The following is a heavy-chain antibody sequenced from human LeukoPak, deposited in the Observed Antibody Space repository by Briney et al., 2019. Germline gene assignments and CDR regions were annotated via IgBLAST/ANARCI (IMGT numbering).Heavy chain of an antibody. D-gene: IGHD1-26*01. Sequence: KPSETLSLTCTVPGGSISSYYWSWTRQPPGKGLEWIGYIYYSGSTNYNPSLKSRVTISVDTSKNQFSLKLSSVTAAGTAVYYCAREGISGSYGYWGQGTLVTVSS. V-gene: IGHV4-59*01. CDR1: GGSISSYY. J-gene: IGHJ4*02. CDR3: AREGISGSYGY. CDR2: IYYSGST.